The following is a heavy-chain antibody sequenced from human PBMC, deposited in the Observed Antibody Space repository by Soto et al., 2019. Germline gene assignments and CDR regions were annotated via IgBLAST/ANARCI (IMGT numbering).Heavy chain of an antibody. CDR3: LRDGGLT. CDR2: MNQDGCDK. Sequence: EVQLVESGGDLVQPGGSLRLSCAASGFSFSSYWMSWVRQAPGKGLEWVAHMNQDGCDKYYVDSVKGRFTLSRDNTKNSRFLQMNSLRADDTAVYYCLRDGGLTWGQGTLVTVSS. CDR1: GFSFSSYW. J-gene: IGHJ5*02. V-gene: IGHV3-7*04. D-gene: IGHD3-16*01.